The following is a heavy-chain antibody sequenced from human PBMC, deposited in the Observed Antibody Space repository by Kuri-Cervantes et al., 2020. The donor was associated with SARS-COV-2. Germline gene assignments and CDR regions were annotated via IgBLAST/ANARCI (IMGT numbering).Heavy chain of an antibody. Sequence: GESLKISCAASGFTFSSYWMTWVRQAPGKGLECVAKINQDGSEKYHVDSVKGRFIISRDNSRNFLYQQMNSLRPEDMAVYYCVRHKAAAGIVAPDWGQGTLVTVSS. CDR2: INQDGSEK. CDR3: VRHKAAAGIVAPD. J-gene: IGHJ4*02. D-gene: IGHD6-13*01. V-gene: IGHV3-7*01. CDR1: GFTFSSYW.